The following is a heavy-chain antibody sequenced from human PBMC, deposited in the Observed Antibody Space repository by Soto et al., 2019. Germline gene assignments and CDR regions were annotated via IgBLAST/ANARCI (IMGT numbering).Heavy chain of an antibody. Sequence: QVQLVESGGGVVQPGRSLRLSCAASGFTFSRNAMHRVRQAPGKGLEWVGVISYDGSNKYYADSVKGRFTIARDNTKNTLYLRMNGLRAEDTALYYCAKDRLESGVGDVDYWGQGSLIAVSS. V-gene: IGHV3-30*18. J-gene: IGHJ4*02. CDR2: ISYDGSNK. CDR1: GFTFSRNA. D-gene: IGHD3-3*01. CDR3: AKDRLESGVGDVDY.